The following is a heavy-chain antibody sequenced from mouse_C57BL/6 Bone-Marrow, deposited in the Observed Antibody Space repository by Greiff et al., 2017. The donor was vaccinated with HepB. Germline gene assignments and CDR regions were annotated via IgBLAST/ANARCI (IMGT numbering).Heavy chain of an antibody. CDR1: GFTFSSSG. J-gene: IGHJ2*01. Sequence: EVQVVESGGDLVKPGGSLKLSCAASGFTFSSSGMSWVRQTPDKGLEWVATISTGGTYTYSPDNVKGRFTISRDTAKNTLFLLMTSLRSEDSAIYYCVRDRFDYYFDYWGQGTTLTVSS. V-gene: IGHV5-6*01. CDR3: VRDRFDYYFDY. CDR2: ISTGGTYT.